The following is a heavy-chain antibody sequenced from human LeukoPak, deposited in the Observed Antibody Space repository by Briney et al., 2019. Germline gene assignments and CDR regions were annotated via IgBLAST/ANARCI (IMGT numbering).Heavy chain of an antibody. J-gene: IGHJ4*02. CDR1: GRTYNSYS. V-gene: IGHV1-69*05. CDR3: ARDRLRDYYDSSGYYDY. Sequence: SVKVFCKSSGRTYNSYSIRGVPQASAQGFECMRGIIPIFCRTIYAQNFEHRVTITTDESTSTAYMELSSLRSEDTAVYYCARDRLRDYYDSSGYYDYWGQGTLVSVSS. CDR2: IIPIFCRT. D-gene: IGHD3-22*01.